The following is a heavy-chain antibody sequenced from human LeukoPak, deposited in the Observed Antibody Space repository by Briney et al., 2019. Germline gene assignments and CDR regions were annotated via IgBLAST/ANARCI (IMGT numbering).Heavy chain of an antibody. CDR2: INAGNGNT. V-gene: IGHV1-3*01. CDR3: AIALVPAAMFYYYYGMDV. Sequence: ASVKVSCKASGYTFTNYAMHWVRQAPGQRLEWMGWINAGNGNTKYSQKFQGRVTITRDTSASTAYMELSSLRSEDTAVYYCAIALVPAAMFYYYYGMDVWGQGTTVTVSS. J-gene: IGHJ6*02. D-gene: IGHD2-2*01. CDR1: GYTFTNYA.